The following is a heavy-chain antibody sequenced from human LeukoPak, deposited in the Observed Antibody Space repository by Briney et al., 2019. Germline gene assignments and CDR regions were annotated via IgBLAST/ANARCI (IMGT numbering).Heavy chain of an antibody. CDR3: AKNGHGSGSPSPFLGY. V-gene: IGHV3-23*01. CDR2: ISGSGGST. D-gene: IGHD3-10*01. J-gene: IGHJ4*02. CDR1: GFTFSSYA. Sequence: GGSLRLSCAASGFTFSSYAMSWVRQAPGKGLEWVSAISGSGGSTYYADSVKGRFTISRDNSKNTLYLQMNSLRAEDTAVYYCAKNGHGSGSPSPFLGYWGQGTLVTVSS.